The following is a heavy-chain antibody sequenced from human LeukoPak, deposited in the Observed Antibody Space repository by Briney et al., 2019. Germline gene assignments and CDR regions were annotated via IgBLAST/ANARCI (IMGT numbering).Heavy chain of an antibody. J-gene: IGHJ4*02. CDR3: ARQEPDHVWGNYRLRSTNFDY. CDR2: INHSGST. CDR1: GGSFSGYY. V-gene: IGHV4-34*01. Sequence: SETPSLTCAVYGGSFSGYYWSWIRQPPGKGLEWIGEINHSGSTNYNPSLKSRVTISVDTSKNQFSLKLSSVTAADTAVYYCARQEPDHVWGNYRLRSTNFDYWGQGTLVTVSS. D-gene: IGHD3-16*02.